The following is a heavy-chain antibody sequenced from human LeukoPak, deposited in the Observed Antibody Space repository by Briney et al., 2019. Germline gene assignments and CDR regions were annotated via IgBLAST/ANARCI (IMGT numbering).Heavy chain of an antibody. CDR1: GFTFSSHG. Sequence: GGSLRLSCAASGFTFSSHGMHWVRQAPGKGLEWVAVISYDGNNKFYADSVKGRFTISRDNSKNTLYLQMNSLRAEDTAVYYCAKDHYNYIWGTYEFDHWGQGTLVTVSS. V-gene: IGHV3-30*18. CDR3: AKDHYNYIWGTYEFDH. D-gene: IGHD3-16*01. CDR2: ISYDGNNK. J-gene: IGHJ4*02.